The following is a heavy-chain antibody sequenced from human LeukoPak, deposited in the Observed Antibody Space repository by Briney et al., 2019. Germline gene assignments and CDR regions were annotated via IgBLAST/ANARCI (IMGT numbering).Heavy chain of an antibody. D-gene: IGHD3-10*01. V-gene: IGHV4-38-2*02. CDR2: IYHSGST. CDR3: ARVKNYGPLVRWVDP. Sequence: PSETLSLTCTVSAYSISRDFYWGWIRPPPGKGLEWIGSIYHSGSTYYNPSLKSRVTISVDTSKNQFSLKLSSVTAADTAVYYCARVKNYGPLVRWVDPWGQGTLVTVSS. J-gene: IGHJ5*02. CDR1: AYSISRDFY.